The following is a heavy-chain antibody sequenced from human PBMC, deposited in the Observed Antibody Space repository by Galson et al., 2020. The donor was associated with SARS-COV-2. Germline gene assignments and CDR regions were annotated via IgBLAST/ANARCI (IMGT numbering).Heavy chain of an antibody. CDR1: GFTFSSYG. J-gene: IGHJ6*03. D-gene: IGHD3-3*01. CDR3: AKDEKYYDFWSGYYPTNNYYYYYYMDV. CDR2: ISYDGSNK. V-gene: IGHV3-30*18. Sequence: GESLKISCAASGFTFSSYGMHWVRQAPGKGLEWVAVISYDGSNKYYADSVKGRFTISRDNSKNTLYLQMNSLRAEDTAVYYCAKDEKYYDFWSGYYPTNNYYYYYYMDVWGKGTTVTVSS.